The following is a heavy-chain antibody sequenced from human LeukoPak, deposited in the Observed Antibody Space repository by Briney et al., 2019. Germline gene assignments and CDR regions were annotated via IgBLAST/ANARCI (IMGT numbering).Heavy chain of an antibody. CDR2: INPSGGST. V-gene: IGHV1-46*01. Sequence: ASVKVSCKASGYTFTGYYMHWVRQAPGQGLEWMGIINPSGGSTSYAQKFQGRVTMTRDMSTSTVYMELNSLRSEDTAVYYCAGDAVAGAWSFDYWGQGTLVTVSS. D-gene: IGHD6-19*01. J-gene: IGHJ4*02. CDR3: AGDAVAGAWSFDY. CDR1: GYTFTGYY.